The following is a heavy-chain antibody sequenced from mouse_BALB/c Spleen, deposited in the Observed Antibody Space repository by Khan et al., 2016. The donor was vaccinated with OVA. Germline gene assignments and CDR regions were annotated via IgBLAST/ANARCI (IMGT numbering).Heavy chain of an antibody. CDR3: ASSTYRYTFDY. CDR2: MISSGYT. D-gene: IGHD2-14*01. J-gene: IGHJ3*01. CDR1: GDSISSGY. V-gene: IGHV3-8*02. Sequence: EVQLQESGPSLVQPSQTLSLTCSVTGDSISSGYWSWIRKFPGNKLEYMGYMISSGYTYYNPSLKSRISITRHTSKNQYYLQLISVTTEDTATYYCASSTYRYTFDYWGQGTMVTVSA.